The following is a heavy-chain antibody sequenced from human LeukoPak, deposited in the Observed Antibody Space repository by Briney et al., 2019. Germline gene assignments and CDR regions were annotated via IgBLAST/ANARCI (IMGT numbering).Heavy chain of an antibody. CDR3: ARGIYGLGSPNLDY. CDR1: RFTFSSYS. CDR2: ISSSTSTI. J-gene: IGHJ4*02. V-gene: IGHV3-48*04. D-gene: IGHD3-10*01. Sequence: GGSLRLSCAASRFTFSSYSMNWVRQAPGKELEWVSYISSSTSTIYYADSVKGRFTISRDNAKNSLYLQMSSLRAEDTAVYYCARGIYGLGSPNLDYWGQGTLVTVSS.